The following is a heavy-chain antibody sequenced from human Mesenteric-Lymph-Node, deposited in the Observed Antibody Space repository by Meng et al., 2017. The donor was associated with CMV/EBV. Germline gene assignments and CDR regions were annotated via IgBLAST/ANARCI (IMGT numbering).Heavy chain of an antibody. CDR3: AIRGYSYGYDYYGMDV. J-gene: IGHJ6*02. V-gene: IGHV3-19*01. D-gene: IGHD5-18*01. CDR1: GFTFSSYA. CDR2: VSWNGSRT. Sequence: GESLKISCAASGFTFSSYAMSWVRQAPGKGLEWVSGVSWNGSRTHYADSVKGRFIISRDNAKNSLYLQMNSLRVEDTAMYYCAIRGYSYGYDYYGMDVWGQGTTVTVSS.